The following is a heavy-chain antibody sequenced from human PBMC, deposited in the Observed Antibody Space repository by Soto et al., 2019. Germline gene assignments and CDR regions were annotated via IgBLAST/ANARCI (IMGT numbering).Heavy chain of an antibody. CDR2: INHSGST. Sequence: SETLSLTCAVYGGSFSGYYWSWIRQPPGKGLEWIGEINHSGSTNYNPSLKSRATISVDTSKNQFSLKLSSVTAADTAVYYCARRRATRTPPDYWGQGTLVTVSS. D-gene: IGHD2-2*01. V-gene: IGHV4-34*01. J-gene: IGHJ4*02. CDR3: ARRRATRTPPDY. CDR1: GGSFSGYY.